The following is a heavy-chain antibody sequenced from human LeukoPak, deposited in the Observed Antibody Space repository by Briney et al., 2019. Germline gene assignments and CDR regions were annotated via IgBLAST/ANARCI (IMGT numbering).Heavy chain of an antibody. D-gene: IGHD6-6*01. V-gene: IGHV3-21*01. CDR1: GFTVSSNY. J-gene: IGHJ4*02. CDR3: ARGAKNNLEYSSSGDY. CDR2: ISSSSSYI. Sequence: GGSLRLSCAASGFTVSSNYMNWVRQAPGKGLEWVSSISSSSSYIYYADSVKGRFTISRDNAKNSLYLQMNSLRAEDTAVYYCARGAKNNLEYSSSGDYWGQGTLVTVSS.